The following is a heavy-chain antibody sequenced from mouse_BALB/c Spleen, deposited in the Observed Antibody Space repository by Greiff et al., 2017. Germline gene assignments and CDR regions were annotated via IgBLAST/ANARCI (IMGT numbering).Heavy chain of an antibody. CDR2: IWAGGST. V-gene: IGHV2-9*02. CDR3: ARDGNYYGSSYWYFDV. D-gene: IGHD1-1*01. J-gene: IGHJ1*01. Sequence: VQLQQSGPGLVAPSQCLSITCTASGFSLTSYGVHWVRQPPGKGLEWLGVIWAGGSTNYNSALMSRLSISKDNSKSQVYLKMNSLQTDDTAMYYCARDGNYYGSSYWYFDVWGAGTTVTVSS. CDR1: GFSLTSYG.